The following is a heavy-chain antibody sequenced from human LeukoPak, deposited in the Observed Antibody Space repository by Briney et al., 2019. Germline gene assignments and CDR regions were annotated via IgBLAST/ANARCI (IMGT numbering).Heavy chain of an antibody. D-gene: IGHD5-12*01. Sequence: QPGGSLRLSCAASGFTFSSYAMHWVRQAPGKGLEWVAVISNDGSNKYYADSVKGRFTISRDNSKNTMYLQMNSLRDEDTAVYYCARRYSGYDYEDYWGQGTLVTVSS. V-gene: IGHV3-30*03. CDR2: ISNDGSNK. J-gene: IGHJ4*02. CDR3: ARRYSGYDYEDY. CDR1: GFTFSSYA.